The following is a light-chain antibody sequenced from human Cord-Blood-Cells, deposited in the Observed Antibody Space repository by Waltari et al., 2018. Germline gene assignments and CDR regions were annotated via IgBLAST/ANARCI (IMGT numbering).Light chain of an antibody. CDR3: SSYTSSSIFYV. Sequence: QSALTQPASVSGSPGQSITISCTGTSSDDGGYNYVSWYQQHPGKAPKLMIYEVSNRPSGVSNRFSGSKSGNTASLTISGLQAEDEADYYCSSYTSSSIFYVFGTGTKVTVL. CDR1: SSDDGGYNY. J-gene: IGLJ1*01. CDR2: EVS. V-gene: IGLV2-14*01.